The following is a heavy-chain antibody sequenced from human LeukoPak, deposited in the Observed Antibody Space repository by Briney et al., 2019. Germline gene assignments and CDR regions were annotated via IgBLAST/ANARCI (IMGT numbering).Heavy chain of an antibody. Sequence: PGGSLRLSCAASGFTFDDYGMSWVRQAPGKGLEWVGRIKSKSDDGTTDYAAPVKGRFTFSRDDSRNTLYLQMNSLNTADTAVYYCTTDPRNGYYFDFWGQGTLVTVSS. CDR2: IKSKSDDGTT. J-gene: IGHJ4*02. D-gene: IGHD1-1*01. CDR3: TTDPRNGYYFDF. V-gene: IGHV3-15*01. CDR1: GFTFDDYG.